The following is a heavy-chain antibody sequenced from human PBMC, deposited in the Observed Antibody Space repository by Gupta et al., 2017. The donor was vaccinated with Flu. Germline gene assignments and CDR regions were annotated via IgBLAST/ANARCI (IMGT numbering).Heavy chain of an antibody. V-gene: IGHV4-61*02. CDR3: SSGWYGKIDY. D-gene: IGHD6-19*01. J-gene: IGHJ4*02. Sequence: QVQLQESGPGLVKPSQTLSLTCTVSGGSISSGSYYWSWIRQPAGKGLEWIGRIYTSGSTNYNPSLKSRVTISVDTSKNQFSLKLSSVTAADTAVYYCSSGWYGKIDYWGQGTLVTVSS. CDR2: IYTSGST. CDR1: GGSISSGSYY.